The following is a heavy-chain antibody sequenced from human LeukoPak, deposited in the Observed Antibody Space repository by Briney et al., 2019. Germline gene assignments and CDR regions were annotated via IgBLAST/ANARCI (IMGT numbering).Heavy chain of an antibody. Sequence: PSETLSLTCTVSGXSISSSSYYWGWIRQTPGKGLEWIGSVYYSGSSYYNPSLKGRVTISLDTSKNQFSLKLSSVTAADTAVYYCARLFHYYDSSAYPTFDYWGQGTLVTVSS. D-gene: IGHD3-22*01. V-gene: IGHV4-39*01. CDR1: GXSISSSSYY. J-gene: IGHJ4*02. CDR3: ARLFHYYDSSAYPTFDY. CDR2: VYYSGSS.